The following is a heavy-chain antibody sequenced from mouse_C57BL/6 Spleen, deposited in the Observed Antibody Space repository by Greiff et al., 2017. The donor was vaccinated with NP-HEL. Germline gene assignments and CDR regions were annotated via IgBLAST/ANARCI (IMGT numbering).Heavy chain of an antibody. D-gene: IGHD2-5*01. J-gene: IGHJ2*01. CDR1: GFNIKDYY. CDR2: IDPEDGEP. Sequence: VQLQQSGAELVKPGASVKLSCTASGFNIKDYYMHWVKQRTEQGLEWIGRIDPEDGEPKYAPKFQGKTTITADTSSTTAYLQLSNLPSEDTAVYYCAHSKGGPFDYWGQGTTLTVSS. V-gene: IGHV14-2*01. CDR3: AHSKGGPFDY.